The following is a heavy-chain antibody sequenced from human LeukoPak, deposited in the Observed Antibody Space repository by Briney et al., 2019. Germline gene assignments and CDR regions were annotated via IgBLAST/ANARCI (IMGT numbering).Heavy chain of an antibody. Sequence: GGSLRLSCAASGFTFSSYSMNWVRQAPGKGLEWVSYISSSTIYYADSVKGRFTISRDNAKNSLYLQMNSLRAEDTAVYYCARSTYIFCGGDCRYFDYWGQGALVTVSS. V-gene: IGHV3-48*01. CDR3: ARSTYIFCGGDCRYFDY. CDR2: ISSSTI. D-gene: IGHD2-21*02. J-gene: IGHJ4*02. CDR1: GFTFSSYS.